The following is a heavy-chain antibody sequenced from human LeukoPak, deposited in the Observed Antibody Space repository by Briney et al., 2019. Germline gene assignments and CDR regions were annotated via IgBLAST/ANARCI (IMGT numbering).Heavy chain of an antibody. J-gene: IGHJ4*02. CDR3: AKERDSSGYFDY. CDR2: ISGSGGGT. Sequence: GGSLRLSCAASGFTLSSYAMSWVSQAPRKGLEWVSAISGSGGGTYYADSVKGRFTISRDNSKKILYLQMNSLRVEDTALYYCAKERDSSGYFDYWGQETLVTASS. D-gene: IGHD3-22*01. CDR1: GFTLSSYA. V-gene: IGHV3-23*01.